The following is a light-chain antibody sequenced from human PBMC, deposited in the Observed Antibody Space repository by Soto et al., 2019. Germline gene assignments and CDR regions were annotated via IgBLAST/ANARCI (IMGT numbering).Light chain of an antibody. Sequence: EIVMTQSPATLSVSPGERATLSCRASQSVSSNLAWYQQKPGQAPRLLIQGASTRATDIPARFSGSGSGKEFTLTISSLQSEDFAVYYCQQYNNWPPGFGQGTKVEIK. CDR2: GAS. CDR1: QSVSSN. J-gene: IGKJ1*01. V-gene: IGKV3-15*01. CDR3: QQYNNWPPG.